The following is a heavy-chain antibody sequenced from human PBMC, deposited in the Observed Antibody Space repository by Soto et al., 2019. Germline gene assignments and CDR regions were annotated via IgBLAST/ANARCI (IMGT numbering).Heavy chain of an antibody. CDR2: INNSGST. CDR1: GGSISSSS. D-gene: IGHD2-2*01. J-gene: IGHJ4*02. CDR3: ARGLYCRSTSCDFPTGY. V-gene: IGHV4-59*12. Sequence: SETLSLTCAVSGGSISSSSWSWVRQPPGKGLEWVGYINNSGSTKYNHSLKSRVTISVETSKNQFSLKLSPVNAAETAVNYCARGLYCRSTSCDFPTGYWAQETLV.